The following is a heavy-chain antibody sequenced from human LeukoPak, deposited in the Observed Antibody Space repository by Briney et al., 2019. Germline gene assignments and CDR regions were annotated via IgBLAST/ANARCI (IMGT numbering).Heavy chain of an antibody. J-gene: IGHJ5*02. CDR1: GLTVSSNY. Sequence: PGGSLRLSCAASGLTVSSNYMSWVRQAPGMGLEWVSLIYSGGTTQYADSVKGRFTISRDNSKNTLYLQMNSLRAEDTAVYHCARYSSEIGWFDPWGQGTLVTVSS. D-gene: IGHD6-25*01. V-gene: IGHV3-53*01. CDR2: IYSGGTT. CDR3: ARYSSEIGWFDP.